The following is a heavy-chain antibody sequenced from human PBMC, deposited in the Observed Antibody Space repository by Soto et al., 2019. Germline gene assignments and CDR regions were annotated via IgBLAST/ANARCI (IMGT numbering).Heavy chain of an antibody. CDR1: GGSIRSYY. CDR2: IYTSGTT. CDR3: AREGASGFGMDV. Sequence: QVQLQESGPGLMKPSETLSLTCNVSGGSIRSYYWSWIRQPAGKALEWIGRIYTSGTTNYNPSLKGRATMLIDTSKNQFSLILSSVTAADTAVYYCAREGASGFGMDVWGQGTTVTVSS. V-gene: IGHV4-4*07. D-gene: IGHD1-26*01. J-gene: IGHJ6*02.